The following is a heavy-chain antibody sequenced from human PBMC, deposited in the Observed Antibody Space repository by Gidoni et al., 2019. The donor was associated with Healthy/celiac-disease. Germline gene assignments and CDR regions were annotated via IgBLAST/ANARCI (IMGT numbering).Heavy chain of an antibody. CDR3: ARAGRGYSGDDIDY. CDR1: GFTFRSFS. V-gene: IGHV3-21*01. Sequence: EVQLVESGGGLVKPGGSLRLSCAASGFTFRSFSMNWVRQAPGKGLEWVSSISSSSSYIYYADSVKGRFTISRDNAKNSLYLQMNSLRAEDTAVYYCARAGRGYSGDDIDYWGQGTLVTVSS. J-gene: IGHJ4*02. CDR2: ISSSSSYI. D-gene: IGHD5-12*01.